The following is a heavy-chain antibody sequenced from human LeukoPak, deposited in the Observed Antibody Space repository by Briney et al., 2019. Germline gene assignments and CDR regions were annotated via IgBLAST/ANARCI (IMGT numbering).Heavy chain of an antibody. J-gene: IGHJ4*02. D-gene: IGHD1-26*01. CDR3: ARERIVGAQGFFDY. CDR2: VSGSGGVT. CDR1: GFTFSSYA. V-gene: IGHV3-23*01. Sequence: PGGSLRLSCAASGFTFSSYAMSWVRQAPGKGLEWVSGVSGSGGVTYYADSVKGRFTISRDNSKNTLYLQMDSLRAEDTAVYYCARERIVGAQGFFDYWGQGTLVTVSS.